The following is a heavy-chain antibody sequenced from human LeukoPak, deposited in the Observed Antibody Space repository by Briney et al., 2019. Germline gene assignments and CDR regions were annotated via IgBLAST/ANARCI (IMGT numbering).Heavy chain of an antibody. CDR1: GGSISSCCYY. D-gene: IGHD2-2*01. J-gene: IGHJ3*02. CDR2: IYTSGST. V-gene: IGHV4-61*02. Sequence: SQTLSLTCTVSGGSISSCCYYWSWLRPPAGMGLEWIGRIYTSGSTNYNPSPKSRVTISVDTSKNQFSLKLSSVTAADTAVYYCARAIRIVVVPAAKEVHRVAFDIWGQGTMVTVSS. CDR3: ARAIRIVVVPAAKEVHRVAFDI.